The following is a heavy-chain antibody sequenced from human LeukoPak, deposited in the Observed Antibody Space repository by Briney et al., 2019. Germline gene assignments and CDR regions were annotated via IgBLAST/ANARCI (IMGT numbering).Heavy chain of an antibody. CDR3: ARGRIPPYYYYGMDV. Sequence: GGSLRLSCAASGFTFSSYWMSWVRQAPGKGLEWVANIKQDGSEKYYVDSVKGRFTISRDNAKNSLYLQMNSLRAEDTAVYYCARGRIPPYYYYGMDVWGQGTTVTVSS. J-gene: IGHJ6*02. CDR1: GFTFSSYW. CDR2: IKQDGSEK. V-gene: IGHV3-7*04.